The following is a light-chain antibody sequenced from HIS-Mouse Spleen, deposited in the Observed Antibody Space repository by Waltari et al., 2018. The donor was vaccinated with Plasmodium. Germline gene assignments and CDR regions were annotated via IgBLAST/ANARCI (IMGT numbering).Light chain of an antibody. J-gene: IGLJ3*02. Sequence: QSALTQPASVSGSPGQSITISCTGTSSDVGSYNLFSCYQQHPGNAPKLMIYEGSKRPSGVSNRFSGSKSGNTASLTISGLQAEDEADYYCCSYAGSSTNWVFGGGTKLTVL. CDR2: EGS. CDR3: CSYAGSSTNWV. V-gene: IGLV2-23*01. CDR1: SSDVGSYNL.